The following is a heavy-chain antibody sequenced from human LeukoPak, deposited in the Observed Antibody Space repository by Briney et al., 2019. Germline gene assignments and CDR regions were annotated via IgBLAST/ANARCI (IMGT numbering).Heavy chain of an antibody. CDR3: ARDLVPSRAVAGNAGGY. CDR2: ISYDGSNK. V-gene: IGHV3-30-3*01. J-gene: IGHJ4*02. Sequence: GGSLRLSCAASGFTFSSYAMHWVRQAPGKGLEWVAVISYDGSNKYYADSVKGRFTISRDNSKNTLYLQMNSLRAEDTAVYYCARDLVPSRAVAGNAGGYWGQGTLVTVSS. CDR1: GFTFSSYA. D-gene: IGHD6-19*01.